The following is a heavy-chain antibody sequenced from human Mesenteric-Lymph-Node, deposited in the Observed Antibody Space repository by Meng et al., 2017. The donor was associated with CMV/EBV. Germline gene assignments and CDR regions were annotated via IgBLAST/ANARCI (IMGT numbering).Heavy chain of an antibody. J-gene: IGHJ6*02. CDR3: AKDRRGGTLAPTYYYGMDV. Sequence: GESLKISCAASGFTFRSYAMSWVRQAPGKGMEWVSGISGSGGSTYYADSVKGRFTISRDSSKDTLYLQMNSLRAEDTAVYYCAKDRRGGTLAPTYYYGMDVWGQGTTVTVSS. CDR1: GFTFRSYA. CDR2: ISGSGGST. V-gene: IGHV3-23*01. D-gene: IGHD1-7*01.